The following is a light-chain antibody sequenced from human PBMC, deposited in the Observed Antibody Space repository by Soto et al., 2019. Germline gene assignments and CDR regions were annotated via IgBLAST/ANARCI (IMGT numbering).Light chain of an antibody. CDR1: SSNIGNNY. Sequence: QSALTQPPSVSAAPGQKVTISCSGSSSNIGNNYVSWYQQLPGTAPKLLIYENNKRPSGIPDRFSGSKSGTSATLGITGLQTGDEADYYCGTWDSSLSVGLVVFGGGNQLTVL. V-gene: IGLV1-51*02. CDR2: ENN. CDR3: GTWDSSLSVGLVV. J-gene: IGLJ2*01.